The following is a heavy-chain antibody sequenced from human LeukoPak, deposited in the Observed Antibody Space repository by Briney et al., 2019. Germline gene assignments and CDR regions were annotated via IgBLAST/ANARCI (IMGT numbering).Heavy chain of an antibody. CDR1: GGSISSISYY. Sequence: SETLSLTCTVSGGSISSISYYWAWIRQSPGKGLEWIGSIHYSEITYYTPSLKSRVTISVDTSKNQFSLKLSSVTAADTAVYYCARPHCTNGGCYLVDYWGQETLVTVSS. CDR2: IHYSEIT. CDR3: ARPHCTNGGCYLVDY. D-gene: IGHD2-8*01. V-gene: IGHV4-39*01. J-gene: IGHJ4*02.